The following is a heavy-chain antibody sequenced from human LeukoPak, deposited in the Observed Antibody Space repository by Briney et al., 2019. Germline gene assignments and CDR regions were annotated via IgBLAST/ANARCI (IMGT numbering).Heavy chain of an antibody. CDR2: IGGGGAI. V-gene: IGHV3-23*01. D-gene: IGHD5-18*01. CDR3: AKDHMSSPVTYGYSFDS. Sequence: PGGSLRLSCAASGFTFSSSAMNWVRQAPGEGLEWVSIIGGGGAIYYADSVKGRFTISRDNSKNTLYLQMSSLRAEDTAVYYCAKDHMSSPVTYGYSFDSWGQGTLVTVSS. J-gene: IGHJ4*02. CDR1: GFTFSSSA.